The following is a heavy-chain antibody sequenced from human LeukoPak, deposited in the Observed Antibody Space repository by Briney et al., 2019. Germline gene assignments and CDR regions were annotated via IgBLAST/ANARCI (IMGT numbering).Heavy chain of an antibody. Sequence: ASVKVSCKASGYIFTSYAMNGVRQAPGDGLEWMGWINSNTRNPTYAQGFTGRFVFSLDTSVSTAYLQISSLKAEDTAVYYCARAWYYDFWSGYETNYFDYWGQGTLVTVSS. CDR3: ARAWYYDFWSGYETNYFDY. CDR1: GYIFTSYA. J-gene: IGHJ4*02. D-gene: IGHD3-3*01. CDR2: INSNTRNP. V-gene: IGHV7-4-1*02.